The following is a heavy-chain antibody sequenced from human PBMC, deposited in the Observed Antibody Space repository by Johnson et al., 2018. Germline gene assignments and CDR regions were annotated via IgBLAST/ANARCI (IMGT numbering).Heavy chain of an antibody. D-gene: IGHD3-9*01. Sequence: VQLVESGGGVVQXGESLGLSCAASGFTFSSYALHWVRPAPGKGLEWVALISFDGHRQYYADFMKDRFTIARENSKNTLSLQRNNLRPEDTAVYYCARDRPYYDLVTGFYLQHWGQGTLVVVSS. CDR3: ARDRPYYDLVTGFYLQH. CDR2: ISFDGHRQ. J-gene: IGHJ1*01. V-gene: IGHV3-30-3*01. CDR1: GFTFSSYA.